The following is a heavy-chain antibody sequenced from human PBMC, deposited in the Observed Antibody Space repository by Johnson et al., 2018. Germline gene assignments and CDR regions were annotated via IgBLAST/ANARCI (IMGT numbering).Heavy chain of an antibody. CDR1: GGTFSSYT. Sequence: QVQLVQSGAEVKKPGSSVKVSCKASGGTFSSYTISWVRQAPGQGLEWMGGIIPIFGTANYAQKFQGRVTITADESTSTAYMELGSLRSEDTAVYYCARDGRITICGVADYYGMDVWGQGTTVTVSS. V-gene: IGHV1-69*12. D-gene: IGHD3-3*01. CDR2: IIPIFGTA. CDR3: ARDGRITICGVADYYGMDV. J-gene: IGHJ6*02.